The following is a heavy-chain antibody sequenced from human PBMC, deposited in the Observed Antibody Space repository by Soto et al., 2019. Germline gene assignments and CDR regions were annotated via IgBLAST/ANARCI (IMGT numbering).Heavy chain of an antibody. CDR3: ARDLPAAFDI. V-gene: IGHV4-31*03. D-gene: IGHD2-2*01. CDR1: GGSISSGGYY. Sequence: SETLSLTCTVSGGSISSGGYYWSWIRQHPGKGLEWIGYIYYSGSTYYNPSLNSRVTISVDTSKNQFSLKLSSVTAADTAVYYCARDLPAAFDIWAQGTMVTVS. J-gene: IGHJ3*02. CDR2: IYYSGST.